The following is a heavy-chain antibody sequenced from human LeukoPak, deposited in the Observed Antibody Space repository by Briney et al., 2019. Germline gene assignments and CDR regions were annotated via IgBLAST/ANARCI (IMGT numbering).Heavy chain of an antibody. Sequence: PRASVKVSCKASGYTFTSYYMHWVRQAPGQGLEWMGIINPSGGSTSYAQKFQGRVTMTRDTSTSTVYMELSSLRSEDTAVYYCSTTVVTDVHPVDYWGQGTLVTVSS. D-gene: IGHD4-23*01. CDR1: GYTFTSYY. CDR3: STTVVTDVHPVDY. V-gene: IGHV1-46*01. J-gene: IGHJ4*02. CDR2: INPSGGST.